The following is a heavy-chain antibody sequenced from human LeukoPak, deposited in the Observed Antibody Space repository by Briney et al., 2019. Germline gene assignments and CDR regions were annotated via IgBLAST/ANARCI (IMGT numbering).Heavy chain of an antibody. CDR3: ARGKATDDWFDP. CDR1: GYTFTSYG. V-gene: IGHV1-69*13. Sequence: PGASVKVSCKASGYTFTSYGISWVRQAPGQGLEWMGGIIPIFGTANYAQKFQGRVTITADESTSTAYMELSSLRSEDTAVYYCARGKATDDWFDPWGQGTLVTVSS. J-gene: IGHJ5*02. CDR2: IIPIFGTA. D-gene: IGHD1-26*01.